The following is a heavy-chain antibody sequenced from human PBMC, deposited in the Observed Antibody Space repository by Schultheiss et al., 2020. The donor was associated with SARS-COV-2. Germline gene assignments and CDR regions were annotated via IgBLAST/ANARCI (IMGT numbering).Heavy chain of an antibody. CDR1: GFTFSNYA. D-gene: IGHD3-10*01. V-gene: IGHV3-48*04. CDR3: AGATVWGLMGKYYFDY. J-gene: IGHJ4*02. Sequence: GGSLRLSCAASGFTFSNYAMTWVRQAPGKGLEWVSYISGSGDMIFYADSVKGRFTISRDNAKNSLYLQMNSLRAEDTAVYYCAGATVWGLMGKYYFDYWGQGTLVTVSS. CDR2: ISGSGDMI.